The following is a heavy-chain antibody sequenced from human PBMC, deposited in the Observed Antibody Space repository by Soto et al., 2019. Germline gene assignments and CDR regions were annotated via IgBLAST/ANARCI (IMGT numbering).Heavy chain of an antibody. V-gene: IGHV3-74*01. D-gene: IGHD3-22*01. CDR3: ARGASITMKEYFQH. J-gene: IGHJ1*01. CDR1: GFTFSSYW. CDR2: INSDGSST. Sequence: PGGSLRLSCAAPGFTFSSYWMHWVRQAPGKGLVWVSRINSDGSSTSYADSVKGRFTISRDNAKSTLYLQMNSLRAEDTAVYYCARGASITMKEYFQHWGQGTLVTVSS.